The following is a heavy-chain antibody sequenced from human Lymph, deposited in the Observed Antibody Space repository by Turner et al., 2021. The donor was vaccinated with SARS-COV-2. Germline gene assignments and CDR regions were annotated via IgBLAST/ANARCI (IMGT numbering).Heavy chain of an antibody. J-gene: IGHJ4*02. CDR2: IYYSGST. CDR1: GYSINSSFYY. V-gene: IGHV4-39*01. D-gene: IGHD6-19*01. Sequence: QLHLQESGPGLVKPSETLSLTCTVSGYSINSSFYYWGWIRQPPGKGLEWIGSIYYSGSTYYTPSLKSRVTISVDTSQNQFSLKLSSVTAADTAVFYCARGSPQGWYVPVSDYWGQGTLVTVSS. CDR3: ARGSPQGWYVPVSDY.